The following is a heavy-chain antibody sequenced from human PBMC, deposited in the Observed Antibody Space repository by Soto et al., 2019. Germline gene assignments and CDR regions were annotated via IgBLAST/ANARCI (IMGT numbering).Heavy chain of an antibody. CDR1: GYTFINFD. Sequence: GASVKVSCKASGYTFINFDISWVRQAAGQGLEWLGWMNPNSGNTGYAQKFQGRVTMTRDTSIATAYMELSSLRSDDTAIYYCARMETFGSLNWFDPWGQGTLVTVSA. V-gene: IGHV1-8*02. D-gene: IGHD3-16*01. CDR3: ARMETFGSLNWFDP. J-gene: IGHJ5*02. CDR2: MNPNSGNT.